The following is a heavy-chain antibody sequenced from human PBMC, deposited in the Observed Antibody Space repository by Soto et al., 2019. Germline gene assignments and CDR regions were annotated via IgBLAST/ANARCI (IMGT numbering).Heavy chain of an antibody. J-gene: IGHJ4*02. Sequence: QVQLVQSGAEVKKPGSSVKVSCKASGGTFSSYTISWVRQAPGQGLEWMGRIIPNLGIANYAQKFQGRVTITADKPTRTAYMELSSLRSEDTAVYYCARLWCGDADYWGQGTLVTVSS. CDR3: ARLWCGDADY. V-gene: IGHV1-69*02. CDR2: IIPNLGIA. CDR1: GGTFSSYT. D-gene: IGHD3-10*01.